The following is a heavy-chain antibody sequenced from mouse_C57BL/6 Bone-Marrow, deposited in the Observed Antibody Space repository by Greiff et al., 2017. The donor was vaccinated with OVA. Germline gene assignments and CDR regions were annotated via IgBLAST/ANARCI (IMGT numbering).Heavy chain of an antibody. D-gene: IGHD2-4*01. J-gene: IGHJ3*01. CDR3: ARHFDNYDYGFAY. Sequence: EVQGVESGGGLVQPGGSLKLSCAASGFTFSDYYMYWVRQTPEKRLEWVAYISNGGGSTYYPDTVKGRFTISRDNAKNTLYLQMSRLKSEDTAMYYCARHFDNYDYGFAYWGQGTLVTVSA. CDR1: GFTFSDYY. V-gene: IGHV5-12*01. CDR2: ISNGGGST.